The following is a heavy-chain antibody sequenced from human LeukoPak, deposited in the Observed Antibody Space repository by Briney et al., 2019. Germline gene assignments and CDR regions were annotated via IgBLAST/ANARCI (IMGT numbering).Heavy chain of an antibody. D-gene: IGHD2-15*01. V-gene: IGHV3-23*01. CDR3: ARDTSCSGGSCYPPGAFDI. Sequence: GGSLRLSCAASGFTFSSYAMSWVRQAPGKGLEWVSAISGSGGSTYYADSVKGRFTISRDNSKNTLYLQMNSLRAEDTAVYYCARDTSCSGGSCYPPGAFDIWGQGTMVTVSS. J-gene: IGHJ3*02. CDR2: ISGSGGST. CDR1: GFTFSSYA.